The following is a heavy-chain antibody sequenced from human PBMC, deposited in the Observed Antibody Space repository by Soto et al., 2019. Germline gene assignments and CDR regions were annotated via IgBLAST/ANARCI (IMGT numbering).Heavy chain of an antibody. D-gene: IGHD3-22*01. CDR1: GGSISSYY. CDR2: IYYSEST. J-gene: IGHJ6*02. CDR3: ASDQNYYYISGSSYSMVV. Sequence: SETLSLTCTVSGGSISSYYSSWIGQRPGKGQEWIGSIYYSESTNYNPSLKSRDTISVATSKNQFSLKLSSITAAATALYYCASDQNYYYISGSSYSMVVSGPAPSRTGSS. V-gene: IGHV4-59*01.